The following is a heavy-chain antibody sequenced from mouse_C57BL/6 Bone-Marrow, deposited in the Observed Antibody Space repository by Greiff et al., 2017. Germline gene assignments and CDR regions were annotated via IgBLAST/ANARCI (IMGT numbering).Heavy chain of an antibody. CDR3: ARLEFDGSSGDWYFDV. V-gene: IGHV1-78*01. CDR1: GYTFTDHT. Sequence: VQLQQSDAELVKPGASVKISCKVSGYTFTDHTIHWMKQRPEQGLEWIGYIYPRDGSTKYNEKFKGKATLTVDTSSSTAYMELHSLTSEDSAVYFCARLEFDGSSGDWYFDVWGTGTTVTVSS. J-gene: IGHJ1*03. D-gene: IGHD1-1*01. CDR2: IYPRDGST.